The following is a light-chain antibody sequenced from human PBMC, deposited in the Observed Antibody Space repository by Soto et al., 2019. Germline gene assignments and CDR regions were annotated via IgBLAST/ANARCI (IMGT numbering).Light chain of an antibody. CDR2: GAS. Sequence: TPPPATLSVSPGERATLSCRASQSVSSSYLAWYQQKPGQAPRLLIYGASSRATGIPDRFSGSGSGTDFTLTISRLEPEDFAVYYCQQYGSSHWTFGQGTKVDI. CDR1: QSVSSSY. V-gene: IGKV3-20*01. CDR3: QQYGSSHWT. J-gene: IGKJ1*01.